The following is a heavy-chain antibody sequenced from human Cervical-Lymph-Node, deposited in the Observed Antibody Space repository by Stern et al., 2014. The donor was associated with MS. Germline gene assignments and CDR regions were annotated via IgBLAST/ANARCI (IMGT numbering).Heavy chain of an antibody. V-gene: IGHV2-5*02. D-gene: IGHD2-8*01. CDR3: VAQVLTNTFEV. CDR2: IFWDDDK. Sequence: QVTLRESGPTLVRPSQTLTLTCSFSGFPLTASGVGVGWVRQPPGKALEWLAVIFWDDDKRYSPSLKSRLTITKDTSKNQVVLSMSNMDPVDTATYYCVAQVLTNTFEVWGQGTLAIVSS. J-gene: IGHJ3*01. CDR1: GFPLTASGVG.